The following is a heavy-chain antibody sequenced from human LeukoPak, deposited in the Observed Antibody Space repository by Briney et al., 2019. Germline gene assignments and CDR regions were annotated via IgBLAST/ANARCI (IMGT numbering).Heavy chain of an antibody. CDR1: GGSISSYY. Sequence: SETLSFTCTVSGGSISSYYWSWIRQPPGKGLEWIGYIYYSGSTNYNPSLKSRVTLSVDTSKNQFSLKLSSVTAADTAVYYCARGAMTTTSTFDYWGQGTLVTVSS. CDR3: ARGAMTTTSTFDY. V-gene: IGHV4-59*13. D-gene: IGHD5-24*01. CDR2: IYYSGST. J-gene: IGHJ4*02.